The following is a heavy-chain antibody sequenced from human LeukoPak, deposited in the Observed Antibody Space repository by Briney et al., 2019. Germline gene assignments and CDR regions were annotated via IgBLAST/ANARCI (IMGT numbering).Heavy chain of an antibody. Sequence: SVKVSCKASGGTFSSYAISWVRQAPGQGLEWMGGIIPIFGTANYAQKFQGRVTITADESTSTAYMELSSLRSEDTAVYYCCTAMVKNWFDPWGREPWSPSPQ. V-gene: IGHV1-69*13. CDR2: IIPIFGTA. CDR3: CTAMVKNWFDP. J-gene: IGHJ5*02. D-gene: IGHD5-18*01. CDR1: GGTFSSYA.